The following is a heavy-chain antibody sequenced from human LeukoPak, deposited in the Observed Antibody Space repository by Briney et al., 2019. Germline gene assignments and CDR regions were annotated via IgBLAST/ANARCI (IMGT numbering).Heavy chain of an antibody. CDR2: INGDGSST. J-gene: IGHJ4*02. CDR3: ARSQGPYDY. V-gene: IGHV3-74*01. Sequence: GGSLRLSCAASGFTFSSYWMNWVRQAPGKGLVWVSRINGDGSSTNYADSVKGRFTISRDNAKNTLYLQLNSLRAEDTAIYYCARSQGPYDYWGQGTLVTVPS. CDR1: GFTFSSYW.